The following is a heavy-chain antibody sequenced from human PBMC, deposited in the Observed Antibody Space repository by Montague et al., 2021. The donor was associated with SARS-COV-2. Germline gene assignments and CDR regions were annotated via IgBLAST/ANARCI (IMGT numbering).Heavy chain of an antibody. CDR3: ARGCSPSITMIVVVIAEFDY. Sequence: SLRLSCAASGFTFSSYAMHWVRQAPGKGLEWVAVISYDGSNKYYADSVKGRFTISRDNSKNTLYLQMNSLRAEDTAVYYCARGCSPSITMIVVVIAEFDYWGQGTLVTVSS. CDR1: GFTFSSYA. V-gene: IGHV3-30-3*01. J-gene: IGHJ4*02. D-gene: IGHD3-22*01. CDR2: ISYDGSNK.